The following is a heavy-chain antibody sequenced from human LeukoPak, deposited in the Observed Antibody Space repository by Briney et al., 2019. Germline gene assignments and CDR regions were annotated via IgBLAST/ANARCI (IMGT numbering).Heavy chain of an antibody. Sequence: PSETLSLTCTVSGGSISSGDYYWSWIRQPPGKGLEWIGYIYYSGSTYYNPSLKSRVTISVDTSKNQFSLKLSSVTAADTAVYYCARGRRGYSYGTYYFDYWGQGTLVTVSS. J-gene: IGHJ4*02. CDR3: ARGRRGYSYGTYYFDY. V-gene: IGHV4-30-4*01. CDR1: GGSISSGDYY. CDR2: IYYSGST. D-gene: IGHD5-18*01.